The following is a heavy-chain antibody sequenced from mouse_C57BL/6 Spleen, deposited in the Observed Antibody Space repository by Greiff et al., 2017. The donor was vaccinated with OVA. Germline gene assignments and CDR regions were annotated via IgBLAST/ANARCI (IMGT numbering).Heavy chain of an antibody. CDR2: IDPETGGT. Sequence: QVQLKQSGAELVRPGASVTLSCKASGYTFTDYEMHWVKQTPVHGLEWIGVIDPETGGTAYNQKFKGKAILTADKSSSTAYMELRSLTSEDSAVYYCTQGGLLYAMDDWGQGTSVTVSS. CDR1: GYTFTDYE. D-gene: IGHD2-3*01. CDR3: TQGGLLYAMDD. V-gene: IGHV1-15*01. J-gene: IGHJ4*01.